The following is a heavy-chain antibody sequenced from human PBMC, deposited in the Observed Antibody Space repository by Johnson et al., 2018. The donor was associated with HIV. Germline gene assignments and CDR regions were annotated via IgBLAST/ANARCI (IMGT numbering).Heavy chain of an antibody. J-gene: IGHJ3*02. CDR3: AREWSSSRWTYGCDI. Sequence: QVQLVESGGGVVQPGTSLRLSCEASGLTLSAYGLHWVHQAPGKGLEWVSAISGSGDSTYYADSVKGRFTISRDNSKNTLYLQMNNLRAEDTAVYYCAREWSSSRWTYGCDIWGQGTMVTVSS. CDR2: ISGSGDST. D-gene: IGHD6-13*01. CDR1: GLTLSAYG. V-gene: IGHV3-NL1*01.